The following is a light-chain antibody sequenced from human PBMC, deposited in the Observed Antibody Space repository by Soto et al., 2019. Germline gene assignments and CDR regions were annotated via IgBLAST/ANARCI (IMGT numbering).Light chain of an antibody. CDR1: SSDVGSYNY. V-gene: IGLV2-14*01. J-gene: IGLJ1*01. CDR3: SSYTSSSTL. CDR2: EVS. Sequence: QSALTQPASVSGSPGQSITISCTGTSSDVGSYNYVSWYQQHPGKAPKLMIYEVSGRPSGISSRFSGSKSGNTASLTISGLQTEDEADHYCSSYTSSSTLFGTGTKVTVL.